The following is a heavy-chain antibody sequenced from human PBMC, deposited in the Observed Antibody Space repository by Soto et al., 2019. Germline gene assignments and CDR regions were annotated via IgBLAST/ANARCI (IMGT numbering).Heavy chain of an antibody. J-gene: IGHJ4*02. CDR2: IYYSGST. CDR3: ARHGHSDLWSGVSSLSPLFDY. Sequence: SETLSLTCTGSGGSISSYYWSWIRQPPGKGLEWIGYIYYSGSTNYNPSLKSRVTISVDTSKNQFSLKLSSVTAADTAVYYCARHGHSDLWSGVSSLSPLFDYWGQGTLVTVSS. V-gene: IGHV4-59*08. CDR1: GGSISSYY. D-gene: IGHD3-3*01.